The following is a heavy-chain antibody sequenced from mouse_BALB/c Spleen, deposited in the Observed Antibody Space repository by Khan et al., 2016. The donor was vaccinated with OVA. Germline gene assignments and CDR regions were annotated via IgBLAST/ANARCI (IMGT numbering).Heavy chain of an antibody. CDR1: GYTVTSYY. V-gene: IGHV1S81*02. J-gene: IGHJ3*01. CDR2: INPSNGGT. CDR3: TRSGYGTFAY. Sequence: QVQLKQSGAELVKPGASVRLSCKASGYTVTSYYLYWVKQRPGQGLEWIGDINPSNGGTNFNEKFKSKATLTVDKSSSTAYMQLSSLTSEDSAVYYCTRSGYGTFAYWGQGTLVTVSA. D-gene: IGHD2-1*01.